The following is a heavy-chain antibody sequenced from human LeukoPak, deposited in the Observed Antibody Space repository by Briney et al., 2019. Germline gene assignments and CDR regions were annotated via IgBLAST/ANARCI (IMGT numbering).Heavy chain of an antibody. CDR3: AKCAGSYYYDSSGYYGDY. V-gene: IGHV3-23*01. CDR1: GFTFSRYA. Sequence: GGSLRLSCAASGFTFSRYAMSWVRQAPGKGMEWVSAISGSVGSTYYADSVKGRFTISRDNSKHTLNLQMNSLRAEDTAVYYCAKCAGSYYYDSSGYYGDYWGQGTLVTVSS. CDR2: ISGSVGST. D-gene: IGHD3-22*01. J-gene: IGHJ4*02.